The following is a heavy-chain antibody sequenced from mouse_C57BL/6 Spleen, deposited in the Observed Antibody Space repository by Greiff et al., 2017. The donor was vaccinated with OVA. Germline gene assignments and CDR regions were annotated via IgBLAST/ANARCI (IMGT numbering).Heavy chain of an antibody. V-gene: IGHV5-17*01. CDR2: ISSGSSTI. Sequence: EVKVVESGGGLVKPGGSLKLSCAASGFTFSDYGMHWVRQAPEKGLEWVAYISSGSSTIYYADTVKGRFTISRDNAENTLFLQMTRLMSEDTAMYYCASTYFYVWGTETTVTLSS. J-gene: IGHJ1*03. CDR3: ASTYFYV. CDR1: GFTFSDYG.